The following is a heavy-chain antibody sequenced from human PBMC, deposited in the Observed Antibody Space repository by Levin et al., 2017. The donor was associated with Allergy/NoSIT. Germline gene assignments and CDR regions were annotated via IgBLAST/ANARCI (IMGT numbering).Heavy chain of an antibody. Sequence: GESLKISCAASGFIFSNAWMSWVRQAPGKGLEWVGRSKSKTDGGTRDYSAAVKDNFTISRDDSTNTLYLQVNSLKTEDTAVYYCATHRGDASPSFCDYWGQGILVTVSS. CDR3: ATHRGDASPSFCDY. CDR2: SKSKTDGGTR. D-gene: IGHD5-12*01. J-gene: IGHJ4*02. CDR1: GFIFSNAW. V-gene: IGHV3-15*01.